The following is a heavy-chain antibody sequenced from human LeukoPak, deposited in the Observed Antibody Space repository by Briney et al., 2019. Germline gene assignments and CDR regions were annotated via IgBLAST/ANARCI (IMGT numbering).Heavy chain of an antibody. CDR1: GYTFTSYG. CDR2: ISAYNGNT. D-gene: IGHD3-22*01. CDR3: ARVQHYYDSSGHSFDY. V-gene: IGHV1-18*01. J-gene: IGHJ4*02. Sequence: ASVKVSCKASGYTFTSYGISWVRQAPGQGLEWMGWISAYNGNTNYAQKLQGRVTMTTDTSTSTAYMELRSLRSDDTAVYYCARVQHYYDSSGHSFDYWGQGTLVTVSS.